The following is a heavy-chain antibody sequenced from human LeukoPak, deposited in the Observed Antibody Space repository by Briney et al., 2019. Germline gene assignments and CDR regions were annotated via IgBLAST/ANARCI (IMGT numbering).Heavy chain of an antibody. D-gene: IGHD2-8*01. Sequence: GGSLRLSCAASGFTFSSYSMNWVRQAPGKGLEWVAVISDDGRHNYYADSVKGRFTISRDNSKSTLYLQMNSLRDDDSAAYFCARVYLERLTAGYFDHWGQGTQVTVSP. CDR3: ARVYLERLTAGYFDH. V-gene: IGHV3-30*03. CDR2: ISDDGRHN. CDR1: GFTFSSYS. J-gene: IGHJ4*02.